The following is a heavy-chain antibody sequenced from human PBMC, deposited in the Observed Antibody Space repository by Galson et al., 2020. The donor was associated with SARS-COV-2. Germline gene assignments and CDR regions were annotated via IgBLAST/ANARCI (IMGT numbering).Heavy chain of an antibody. J-gene: IGHJ5*02. Sequence: SQTLSLTCEVSGYSISGGYFWGFLRQPPGKGLEWVGSIFHSGSTYHNPSLEGRVTVSVDTARNQFSLNLSSVTASDTAVYYCARHAFAQHRFDPWGQGILVTVSS. CDR3: ARHAFAQHRFDP. CDR1: GYSISGGYF. V-gene: IGHV4-38-2*01. D-gene: IGHD2-21*01. CDR2: IFHSGST.